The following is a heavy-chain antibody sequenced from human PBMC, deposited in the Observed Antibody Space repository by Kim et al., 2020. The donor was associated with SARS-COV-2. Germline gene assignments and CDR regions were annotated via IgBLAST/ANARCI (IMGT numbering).Heavy chain of an antibody. J-gene: IGHJ4*02. Sequence: GSVKGRYTNSRDNAKNSLYLQINSLRDEDTAVYYCARETVTTGDGILDYWGQGTLVTVSS. CDR3: ARETVTTGDGILDY. V-gene: IGHV3-48*02. D-gene: IGHD4-17*01.